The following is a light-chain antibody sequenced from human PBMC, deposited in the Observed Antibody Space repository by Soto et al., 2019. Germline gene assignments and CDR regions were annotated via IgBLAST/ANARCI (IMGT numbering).Light chain of an antibody. Sequence: EIVLTQSPATLSLSPGERATLSCRASQSVSSYLAWYQQKPGQAPRLLIYDASNRATGIPARFSGSGSGTDFTLTIRSLAPEDFAVYYCQQRSNWLITFGQGTRLEIK. CDR3: QQRSNWLIT. V-gene: IGKV3-11*01. J-gene: IGKJ5*01. CDR2: DAS. CDR1: QSVSSY.